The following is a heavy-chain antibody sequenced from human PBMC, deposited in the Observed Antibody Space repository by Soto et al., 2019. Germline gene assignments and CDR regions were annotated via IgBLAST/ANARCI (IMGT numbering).Heavy chain of an antibody. CDR3: AKDGGHCSGVDCFFDT. Sequence: EVQLVESGGGLVQPGRSLRLSCAASGFNFDAYAMHWVRQAPGKGLEWVSGLKWNGDNVGYADSGRGRFTISRDNAKNSLYLQMNSLRVEDTAFYYCAKDGGHCSGVDCFFDTWGQGTLVTVSS. D-gene: IGHD2-21*02. CDR2: LKWNGDNV. CDR1: GFNFDAYA. J-gene: IGHJ4*02. V-gene: IGHV3-9*01.